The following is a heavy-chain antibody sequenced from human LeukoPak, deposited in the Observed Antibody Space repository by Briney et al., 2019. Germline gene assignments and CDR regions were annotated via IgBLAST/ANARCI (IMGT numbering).Heavy chain of an antibody. V-gene: IGHV3-7*03. J-gene: IGHJ3*02. D-gene: IGHD3-22*01. Sequence: PGGSLRLSCAASGFTFSSYWMSWVRQAPGKGLEWVANIKQDGSEKYYVDSVKGRFTISRDNAKNSLYLQMNSLRAEDTALYYCASSQTYYYDSRLSEDAFDIWGQGTMVTVSS. CDR2: IKQDGSEK. CDR1: GFTFSSYW. CDR3: ASSQTYYYDSRLSEDAFDI.